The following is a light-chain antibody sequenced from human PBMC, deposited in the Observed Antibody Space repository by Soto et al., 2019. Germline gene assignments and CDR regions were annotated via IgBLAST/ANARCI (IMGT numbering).Light chain of an antibody. Sequence: QSVLTQPPSASGTPGQRVTISCSGSSSNIASNFVNWYQHLPGTAPKLLIYTNNQRPLGVPDRFSGSKSGTSASLAISGLQSEDESDYYCSSYTSSSTRVFGTGTKLTVL. J-gene: IGLJ1*01. V-gene: IGLV1-44*01. CDR2: TNN. CDR1: SSNIASNF. CDR3: SSYTSSSTRV.